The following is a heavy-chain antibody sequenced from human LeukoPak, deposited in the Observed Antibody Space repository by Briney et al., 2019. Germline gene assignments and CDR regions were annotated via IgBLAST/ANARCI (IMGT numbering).Heavy chain of an antibody. J-gene: IGHJ4*02. CDR3: ARGLGTNYGGYCTGGGCPVY. D-gene: IGHD2-8*02. Sequence: GSLRLSCVDSTLSVGGSFVSWVRQAPGKGLEWVSVIYSGGSVYSADSVKGRFTISRDYSDNTVYLQMNSLRVEDTAVYCCARGLGTNYGGYCTGGGCPVYWGQGTLVTVSS. V-gene: IGHV3-66*01. CDR2: IYSGGSV. CDR1: TLSVGGSF.